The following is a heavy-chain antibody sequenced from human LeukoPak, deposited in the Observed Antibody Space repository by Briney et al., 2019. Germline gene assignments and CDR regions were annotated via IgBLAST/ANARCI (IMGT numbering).Heavy chain of an antibody. V-gene: IGHV4-4*07. CDR3: ARTIVAGTRGAFDI. CDR1: GGSISSYY. J-gene: IGHJ3*02. Sequence: PSETLSLTCTVSGGSISSYYWSWIRQPAGKGLEWIGRIYSSGSTNYNPSLKSRVSMSVDTSKNQFSLKLTSVTAADTAVYYCARTIVAGTRGAFDIWGQGTMVTVSS. D-gene: IGHD1-26*01. CDR2: IYSSGST.